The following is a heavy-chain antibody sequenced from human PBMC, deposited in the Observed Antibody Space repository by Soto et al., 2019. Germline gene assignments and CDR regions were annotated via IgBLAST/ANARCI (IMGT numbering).Heavy chain of an antibody. CDR3: ARGVGHIEKDRIAAAGTRWFDP. Sequence: QVQLQQWGAGLLKPSETLSLTCAVYGGSFSGYYWSWIRQPPGKGLEGIGEINHSGSTNYNPSLKSRVTISVDTSKNQFSLKLSSVTAADTAVYYCARGVGHIEKDRIAAAGTRWFDPWGQGTLVTVSS. CDR2: INHSGST. D-gene: IGHD6-13*01. CDR1: GGSFSGYY. J-gene: IGHJ5*02. V-gene: IGHV4-34*01.